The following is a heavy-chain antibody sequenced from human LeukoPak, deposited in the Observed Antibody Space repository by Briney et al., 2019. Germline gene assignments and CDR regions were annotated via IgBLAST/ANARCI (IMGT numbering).Heavy chain of an antibody. Sequence: GGSLRLSCAASGFTFSNFAMSWVRQAPGKGLEWVSAISGSGDATYYSDSVKGRFTISRDNSKNTLYLQMSSLRAEDTAVYYCAKRMITFGGLKGGFDYWGQGTLVTVSS. CDR3: AKRMITFGGLKGGFDY. CDR2: ISGSGDAT. CDR1: GFTFSNFA. D-gene: IGHD3-16*01. V-gene: IGHV3-23*01. J-gene: IGHJ4*02.